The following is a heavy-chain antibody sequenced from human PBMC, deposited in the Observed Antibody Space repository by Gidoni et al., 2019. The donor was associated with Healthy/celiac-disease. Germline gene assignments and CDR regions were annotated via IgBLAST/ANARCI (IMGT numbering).Heavy chain of an antibody. CDR3: ARLGYYGSGSYYKGFDP. J-gene: IGHJ5*02. D-gene: IGHD3-10*01. V-gene: IGHV4-34*01. CDR1: GGSFSGYY. CDR2: INHSGST. Sequence: QVQLQQWGAGLLKPSATLSLTCAVSGGSFSGYYWSWIRQPPGKGLEWIGEINHSGSTNYNPSLKSRVTISVDTSKNQFSLKLSSVTAADTAVYYCARLGYYGSGSYYKGFDPWGQGTMVTVSS.